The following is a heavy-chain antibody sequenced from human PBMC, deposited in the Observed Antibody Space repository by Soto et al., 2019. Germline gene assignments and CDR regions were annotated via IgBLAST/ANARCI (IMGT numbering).Heavy chain of an antibody. V-gene: IGHV6-1*01. J-gene: IGHJ3*02. CDR2: TYYRSKWYN. D-gene: IGHD3-3*01. CDR3: ARWAHEEECFDI. Sequence: QVQLQQSGPGLVKPSQTLSLTCAISGDSVSSNSAAWNWLRQSPSRGLEWLGRTYYRSKWYNHYAVSVRGRITINPDTSKNHLSLQLNSVTPEDTAVYYCARWAHEEECFDIWGQGTMVTVSS. CDR1: GDSVSSNSAA.